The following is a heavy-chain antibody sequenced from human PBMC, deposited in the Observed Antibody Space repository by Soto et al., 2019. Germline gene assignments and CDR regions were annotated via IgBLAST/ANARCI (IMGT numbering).Heavy chain of an antibody. J-gene: IGHJ3*02. CDR3: AKEMGTVTHDAFDI. D-gene: IGHD4-17*01. CDR1: RLTFSSWP. V-gene: IGHV3-23*01. Sequence: GGSLRLSGPGFRLTFSSWPMNWVRQARGKGLEWVSAISGSGGSTYYADSVKRRFTISRDNSKNTLYLQMNSLRADDTAVYYCAKEMGTVTHDAFDIWGQGTLVTVSS. CDR2: ISGSGGST.